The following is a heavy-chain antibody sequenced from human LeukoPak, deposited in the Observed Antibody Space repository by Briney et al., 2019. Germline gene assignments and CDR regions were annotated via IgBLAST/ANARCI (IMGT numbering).Heavy chain of an antibody. Sequence: GRSVTLSCAASVFTFHSYRMQRDPPAPGKGLGGVADISYDGSNKYYADSVKGRFTISRDNSEITLYLLMNSLRAEDTAVYYSATSGYSSGWVLVYWGQGTLVTVSS. CDR2: ISYDGSNK. J-gene: IGHJ4*02. CDR1: VFTFHSYR. V-gene: IGHV3-30*03. D-gene: IGHD6-19*01. CDR3: ATSGYSSGWVLVY.